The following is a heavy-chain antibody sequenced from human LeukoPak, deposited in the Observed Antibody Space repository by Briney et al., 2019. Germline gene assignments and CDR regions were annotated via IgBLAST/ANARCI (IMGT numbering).Heavy chain of an antibody. CDR3: ARAYYFDSSGYVDAFDI. J-gene: IGHJ3*02. D-gene: IGHD3-22*01. V-gene: IGHV4-59*01. CDR1: GGSISNYY. CDR2: ISYSGST. Sequence: NPSETLSLTCTISGGSISNYYWTWIRQPPGKGLEWIGFISYSGSTSYNPSLKSRVTISLDTSKNQFSLKLSSVTAADTAVYYCARAYYFDSSGYVDAFDIWGQGTMVTVPS.